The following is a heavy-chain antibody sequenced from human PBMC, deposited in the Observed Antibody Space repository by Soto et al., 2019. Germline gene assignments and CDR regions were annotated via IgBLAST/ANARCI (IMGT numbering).Heavy chain of an antibody. CDR1: GFTFSSYG. Sequence: PGGSLRLSCAASGFTFSSYGMHWVRQAPGKGLEWVAVIWYDGSNKYYADSVKGRFTISRDNSKNTLYLQMNSLRAEDTAVYYCAREFGTTAMVTGFVYWGQGTLVTVSS. V-gene: IGHV3-33*08. J-gene: IGHJ4*02. D-gene: IGHD5-18*01. CDR3: AREFGTTAMVTGFVY. CDR2: IWYDGSNK.